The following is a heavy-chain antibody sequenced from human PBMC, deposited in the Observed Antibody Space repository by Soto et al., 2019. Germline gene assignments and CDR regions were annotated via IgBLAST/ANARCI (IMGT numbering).Heavy chain of an antibody. Sequence: GGARRLSCAASGCTVSSNYMSWVRQAPGKGLEWVSVIYSGGSTYYADSVKGRFTISRDSSKNTLYLQMNSLRAEDTAVYYCATNTIVVAFDIWGQGTMVTVSS. D-gene: IGHD3-22*01. J-gene: IGHJ3*02. CDR3: ATNTIVVAFDI. CDR1: GCTVSSNY. CDR2: IYSGGST. V-gene: IGHV3-66*01.